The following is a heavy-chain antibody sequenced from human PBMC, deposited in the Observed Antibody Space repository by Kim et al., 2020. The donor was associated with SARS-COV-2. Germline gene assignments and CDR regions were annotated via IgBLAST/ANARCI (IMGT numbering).Heavy chain of an antibody. CDR3: ARAYYDNGGYGFVMDV. CDR1: GYSFTTYY. J-gene: IGHJ6*02. D-gene: IGHD3-22*01. CDR2: IDPSGGGT. V-gene: IGHV1-46*01. Sequence: ASVKVSCKASGYSFTTYYIHWVRQGPGQGFEWMGVIDPSGGGTTYAQKFQDRITMTRDTSTSTVYMELSSLRSGDTAEDTAVYYCARAYYDNGGYGFVMDVWGQGTTVTVSS.